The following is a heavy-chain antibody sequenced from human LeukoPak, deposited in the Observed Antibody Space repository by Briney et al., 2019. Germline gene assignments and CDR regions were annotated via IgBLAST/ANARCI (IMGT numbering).Heavy chain of an antibody. CDR2: ISNDESTI. CDR3: ARDVGT. CDR1: GFSFSSYW. V-gene: IGHV3-74*01. Sequence: GGSLRLSCAASGFSFSSYWMLWVRQAPGKGPVWVSLISNDESTIIYADSVKGRFTSSRDNGKNTLYLQMSSLRAEDTAVYYCARDVGTWGQGTLVTVSS. D-gene: IGHD7-27*01. J-gene: IGHJ5*02.